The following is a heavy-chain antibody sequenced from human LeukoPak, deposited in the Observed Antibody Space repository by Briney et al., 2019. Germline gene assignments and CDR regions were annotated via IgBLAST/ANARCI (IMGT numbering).Heavy chain of an antibody. CDR1: GYSISSSYY. V-gene: IGHV4-38-2*01. Sequence: SETLSLTCAVSGYSISSSYYWGWIRQPPGKGLEWIGSIYHSGSTYYNPSLKSRVTISVDTSKNQFSLKLSSVTAADTAVYYCARHLGLGSYFDYWGQGTLVTVSS. J-gene: IGHJ4*02. CDR3: ARHLGLGSYFDY. D-gene: IGHD7-27*01. CDR2: IYHSGST.